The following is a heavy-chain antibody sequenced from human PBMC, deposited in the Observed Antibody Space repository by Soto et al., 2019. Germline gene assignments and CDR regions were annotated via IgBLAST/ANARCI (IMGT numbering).Heavy chain of an antibody. CDR2: IKSKPDGGTT. Sequence: GRSLRLSCIGSGFTFSNAWINWVRQAPGKGPEWVGRIKSKPDGGTTDYAAPVKGRFTITRDDSPNTLSLQLNSLKTEDTALDYCVTGQYCDYWGQGTLVTVSS. V-gene: IGHV3-15*01. CDR3: VTGQYCDY. J-gene: IGHJ4*02. CDR1: GFTFSNAW.